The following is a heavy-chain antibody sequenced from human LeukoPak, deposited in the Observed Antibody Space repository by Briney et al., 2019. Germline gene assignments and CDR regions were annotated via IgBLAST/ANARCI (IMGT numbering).Heavy chain of an antibody. CDR2: IYHSGST. CDR1: GGSISSYY. V-gene: IGHV4-4*07. D-gene: IGHD6-19*01. CDR3: AREGQQWLAYYYYYYMDV. Sequence: PSETLSLTCSVSGGSISSYYWSWVRQPAGKGLEWIGHIYHSGSTNYNPSLKSRVTMSVDTSKNQFSLKLSSVTAADTAVYYCAREGQQWLAYYYYYYMDVWGKGTTVTISS. J-gene: IGHJ6*03.